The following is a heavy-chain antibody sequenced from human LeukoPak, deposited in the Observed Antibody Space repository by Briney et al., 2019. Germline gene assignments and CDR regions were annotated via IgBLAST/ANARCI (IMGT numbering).Heavy chain of an antibody. CDR2: ISGSGGNT. D-gene: IGHD6-13*01. V-gene: IGHV3-23*01. J-gene: IGHJ4*02. CDR3: AKDGSSSWYYFDY. CDR1: GFTFSSYA. Sequence: PGGPLRLSCAASGFTFSSYAMSWVRQAPGKGLEWVSAISGSGGNTYYADSVKGRFTISSDNSKNTLYLQMDSLRAEDTAVYYCAKDGSSSWYYFDYWGQGTLVTVSS.